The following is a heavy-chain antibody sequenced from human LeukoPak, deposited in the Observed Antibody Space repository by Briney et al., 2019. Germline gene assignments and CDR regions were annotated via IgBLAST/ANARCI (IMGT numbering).Heavy chain of an antibody. V-gene: IGHV4-38-2*02. CDR3: GRVGVTAFSWFDY. CDR2: MYHSWST. D-gene: IGHD3-10*01. CDR1: GYSVSSGYY. Sequence: SETLSLTCSVSGYSVSSGYYWGWIRQPPGKGLGWSWSMYHSWSTYYKPSGKSRLTIAVDTSKNQFSLNQDPVTAADTAVYYCGRVGVTAFSWFDYWGQGTLVTVSS. J-gene: IGHJ4*02.